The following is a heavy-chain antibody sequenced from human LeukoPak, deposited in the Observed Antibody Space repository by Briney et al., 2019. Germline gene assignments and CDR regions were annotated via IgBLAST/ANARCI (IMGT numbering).Heavy chain of an antibody. CDR2: IRSKANSYAT. Sequence: GGSLRLSCAASGFTFSGSAMHWVRQASGKGLEWVGRIRSKANSYATAYAASVKGRFTISRDDSKNTAYLQMNSLKTEDTAVYYCTRHDDSSGYVYWGQGTLVTVSS. D-gene: IGHD3-22*01. CDR3: TRHDDSSGYVY. CDR1: GFTFSGSA. J-gene: IGHJ4*02. V-gene: IGHV3-73*01.